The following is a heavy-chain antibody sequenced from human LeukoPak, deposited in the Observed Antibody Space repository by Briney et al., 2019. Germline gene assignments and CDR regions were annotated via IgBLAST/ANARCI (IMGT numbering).Heavy chain of an antibody. J-gene: IGHJ4*02. CDR1: GFTFSNYA. CDR3: ARLYRYCSGGTCYTDRAYYFDY. Sequence: GGSLGLSCVAPGFTFSNYAMSWVRQAPGKGLEWVSTISGSGGNTYYTDSVKGRFTISRDNSKNTLSLQMNSLRAEDTAVYYCARLYRYCSGGTCYTDRAYYFDYWGQGTLVTVSS. CDR2: ISGSGGNT. V-gene: IGHV3-23*01. D-gene: IGHD2-15*01.